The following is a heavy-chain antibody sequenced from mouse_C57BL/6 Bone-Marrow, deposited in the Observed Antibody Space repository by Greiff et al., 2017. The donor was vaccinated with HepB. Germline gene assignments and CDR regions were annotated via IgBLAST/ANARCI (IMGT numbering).Heavy chain of an antibody. CDR1: GYTFTDYE. Sequence: VQLQQSGAELVRPGASVTLSCKASGYTFTDYEMHWVKQTPVHGLEWIGAIDPETGGTAYNQKFKGKAILTADKSSSTAYMELRSLTSEDSAVYYCKALRRGGYAMDYWGQGTSVTVSS. CDR2: IDPETGGT. V-gene: IGHV1-15*01. CDR3: KALRRGGYAMDY. D-gene: IGHD2-4*01. J-gene: IGHJ4*01.